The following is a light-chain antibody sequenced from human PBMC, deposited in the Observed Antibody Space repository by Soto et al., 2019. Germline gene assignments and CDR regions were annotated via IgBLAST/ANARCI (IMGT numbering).Light chain of an antibody. CDR2: VLS. J-gene: IGKJ5*01. CDR1: QSISSS. V-gene: IGKV1-39*01. Sequence: DIQMTQSPSSLYASVGDNVTSTCRASQSISSSLNLYQQKSGKAPNLLIYVLSRLQGGVPSMCSGSGSGTDFTLSISSLQPEDFATYYCQQSYTAPSITVGQGTRLEIK. CDR3: QQSYTAPSIT.